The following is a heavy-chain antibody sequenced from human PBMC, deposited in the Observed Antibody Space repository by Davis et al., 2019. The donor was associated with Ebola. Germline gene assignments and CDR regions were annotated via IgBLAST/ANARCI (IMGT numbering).Heavy chain of an antibody. CDR1: SFSFSASI. V-gene: IGHV3-30-3*01. Sequence: SAASSFSFSASITHWVRQAPGMGLEWVALISFDGYSKQYVDAMKGRFTISRDDSKNTVGLQMDSLRADDTAVYYCAREGISSGRAGSFDYWGQGTLVTVSS. CDR2: ISFDGYSK. D-gene: IGHD6-19*01. CDR3: AREGISSGRAGSFDY. J-gene: IGHJ4*02.